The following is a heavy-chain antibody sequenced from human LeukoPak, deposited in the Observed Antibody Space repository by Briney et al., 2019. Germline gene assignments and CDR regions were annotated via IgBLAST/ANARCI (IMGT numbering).Heavy chain of an antibody. CDR3: ARRVPAASGGGFDY. J-gene: IGHJ4*02. CDR1: GGSLSGYY. CDR2: VNAVGST. V-gene: IGHV4-4*08. D-gene: IGHD2-2*01. Sequence: SETLSLTCAVSGGSLSGYYWNWIRQPPGKGLEWIGYVNAVGSTKYNPSLSSRLTISVDKSKDQFSLKLNSVAAADSAVYFCARRVPAASGGGFDYWGQGTLVAVSS.